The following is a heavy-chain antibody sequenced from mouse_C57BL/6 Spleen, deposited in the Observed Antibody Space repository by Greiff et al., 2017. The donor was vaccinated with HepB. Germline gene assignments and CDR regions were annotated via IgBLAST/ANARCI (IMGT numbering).Heavy chain of an antibody. J-gene: IGHJ2*01. CDR1: GYTFTSYT. V-gene: IGHV1-4*01. Sequence: VQLQQSGAELARPGASVKMSCKASGYTFTSYTMHWVKQRPGQGLEWIGYINPSSGYTKYNQKFKDKATLTADKSSSTAYMQLSSLTSEDSAVYYCARGSNYPFDYWGQGTTLTVSS. CDR3: ARGSNYPFDY. CDR2: INPSSGYT. D-gene: IGHD2-5*01.